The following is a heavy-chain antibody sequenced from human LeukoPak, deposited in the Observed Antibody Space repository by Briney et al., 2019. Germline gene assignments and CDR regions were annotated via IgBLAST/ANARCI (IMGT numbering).Heavy chain of an antibody. CDR2: IYYSGST. Sequence: SETLSLTCTVSGGSISSYYWSWIRQPPGKGLEWIGYIYYSGSTYYNPSLKSRVIISVDTSKNQFSLKLSSVTAADTAVYYCARVGAGFRVASFDYWGQGTLVTVST. CDR1: GGSISSYY. D-gene: IGHD5-12*01. V-gene: IGHV4-59*08. CDR3: ARVGAGFRVASFDY. J-gene: IGHJ4*02.